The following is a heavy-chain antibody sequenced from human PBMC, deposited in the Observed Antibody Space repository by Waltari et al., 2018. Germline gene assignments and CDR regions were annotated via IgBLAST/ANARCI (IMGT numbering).Heavy chain of an antibody. V-gene: IGHV1-69-2*01. CDR3: AAVPNTYQLPVNY. J-gene: IGHJ4*02. D-gene: IGHD2-2*01. CDR2: VYPESSEN. CDR1: GYTFTDYY. Sequence: EVQLVQSGAEVKKPGATVKISCKVSGYTFTDYYMHWVQQAPGQGLEWMGLVYPESSENKYRQKFPGGGTITDDTDTDKGYMELSSLSSEDTAGDYCAAVPNTYQLPVNYWGQGTLVTVSS.